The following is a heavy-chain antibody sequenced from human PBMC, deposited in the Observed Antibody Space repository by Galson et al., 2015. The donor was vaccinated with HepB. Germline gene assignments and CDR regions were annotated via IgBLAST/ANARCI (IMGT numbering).Heavy chain of an antibody. J-gene: IGHJ4*02. Sequence: SVKVSCKASGYSFANYGISWVRQAPGQGLEWLGWISGYNGNTTYAQKVQDRVTMTTDTSTRTAYMDLRSLRSDDTAVYFCARARYDTSPRDFGGQRTLATVSS. D-gene: IGHD3-9*01. CDR2: ISGYNGNT. CDR3: ARARYDTSPRDF. CDR1: GYSFANYG. V-gene: IGHV1-18*01.